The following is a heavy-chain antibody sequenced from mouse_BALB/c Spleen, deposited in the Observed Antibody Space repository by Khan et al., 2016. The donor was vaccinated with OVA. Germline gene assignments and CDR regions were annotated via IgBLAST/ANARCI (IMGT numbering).Heavy chain of an antibody. V-gene: IGHV2-6-1*01. CDR2: MWSDGST. Sequence: QVQLKQSGPGLVAPSQSLSITCTISGFSLTNYGVHWVRQPPGKGLEWLVLMWSDGSTTYNSALNSRLTISKDNSKKQVILKMNNLQTNDTAKYYCARRPNEHYNVMDYWGKGTSVTVSS. J-gene: IGHJ4*01. CDR3: ARRPNEHYNVMDY. CDR1: GFSLTNYG.